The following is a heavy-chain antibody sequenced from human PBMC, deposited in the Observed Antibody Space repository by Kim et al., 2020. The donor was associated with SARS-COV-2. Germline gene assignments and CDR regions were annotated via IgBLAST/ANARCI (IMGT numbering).Heavy chain of an antibody. CDR3: ARDGGYSSSWYAVY. J-gene: IGHJ4*02. Sequence: ADSVKGRFTSSRANSKNPLYLQMNSLRAEDTAVYYCARDGGYSSSWYAVYWGQGTLVTVSS. V-gene: IGHV3-30*07. D-gene: IGHD6-13*01.